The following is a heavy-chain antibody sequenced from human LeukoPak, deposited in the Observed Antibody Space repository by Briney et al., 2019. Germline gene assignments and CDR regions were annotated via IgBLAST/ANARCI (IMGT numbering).Heavy chain of an antibody. CDR2: IYYSGST. V-gene: IGHV4-39*07. Sequence: SETLSLTCTVSGGSISSSSYYWGWIRQPPGKGLEWIGSIYYSGSTYYNPSLKSQVTISVDTSKNQFSLKLSSVTAADTAMYYCVVRYDSSGYYFFDYWGQGTLVTVSS. D-gene: IGHD3-22*01. J-gene: IGHJ4*02. CDR1: GGSISSSSYY. CDR3: VVRYDSSGYYFFDY.